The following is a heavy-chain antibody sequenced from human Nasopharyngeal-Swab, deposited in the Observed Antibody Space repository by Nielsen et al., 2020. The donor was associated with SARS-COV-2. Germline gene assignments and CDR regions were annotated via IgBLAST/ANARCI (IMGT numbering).Heavy chain of an antibody. V-gene: IGHV3-7*03. CDR3: ARDLRHYDFWSGYYAGIYFQH. J-gene: IGHJ1*01. Sequence: VRQAPGEGLEWVANIKQDGSEKYYVVSVKGRFTISRDNAKNSLYLQMNSLRAEDTAVYYCARDLRHYDFWSGYYAGIYFQHWGQGTLVTVSS. CDR2: IKQDGSEK. D-gene: IGHD3-3*01.